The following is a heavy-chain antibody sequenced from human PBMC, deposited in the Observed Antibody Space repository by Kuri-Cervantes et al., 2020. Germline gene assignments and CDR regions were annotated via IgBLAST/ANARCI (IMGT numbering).Heavy chain of an antibody. CDR2: ISGSGGST. J-gene: IGHJ3*02. V-gene: IGHV3-23*01. D-gene: IGHD3-22*01. Sequence: GGSLRLSCAASGFTFSSYAMSWVRQAPGKGLEWVSAISGSGGSTYYADSVKGRFTISRDNSKNTLYLQMNSLRAEDTAVYYCANLITMIVVVRWFDHDAFDIWGQGKMVTVSS. CDR1: GFTFSSYA. CDR3: ANLITMIVVVRWFDHDAFDI.